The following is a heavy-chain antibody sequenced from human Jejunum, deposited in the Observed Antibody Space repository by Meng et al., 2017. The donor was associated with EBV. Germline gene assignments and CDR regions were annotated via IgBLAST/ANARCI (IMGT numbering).Heavy chain of an antibody. Sequence: DVHLLGSGGGLGQPEGSLRISCVVSGFTFRSYTMSWVRQAPGKGLEWVSSITSSDNEYYADSMRGRFTISRDNSKNTLYLQMNSLRDEDSAIYYCARGAVTTNGCLDCWGQGTLVTVSS. CDR1: GFTFRSYT. D-gene: IGHD4-17*01. CDR2: ITSSDNE. J-gene: IGHJ4*02. CDR3: ARGAVTTNGCLDC. V-gene: IGHV3-23*01.